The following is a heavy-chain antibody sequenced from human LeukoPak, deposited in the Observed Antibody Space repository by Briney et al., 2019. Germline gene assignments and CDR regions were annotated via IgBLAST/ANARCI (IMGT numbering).Heavy chain of an antibody. Sequence: SVKVSCKASGYIFDSYSISWVRQAPGQGLEWMGWISTHSGNTNSAQKVQGRVTLTTDTSTSTAYMELRSLRSDDTAVYFCVRGRDYGFDSWGQGTLLTVSS. V-gene: IGHV1-18*01. CDR1: GYIFDSYS. D-gene: IGHD4-17*01. CDR3: VRGRDYGFDS. CDR2: ISTHSGNT. J-gene: IGHJ4*02.